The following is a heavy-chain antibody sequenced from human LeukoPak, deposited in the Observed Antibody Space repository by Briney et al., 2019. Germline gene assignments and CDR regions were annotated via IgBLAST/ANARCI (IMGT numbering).Heavy chain of an antibody. J-gene: IGHJ6*02. D-gene: IGHD4-17*01. V-gene: IGHV3-33*01. CDR1: GFTFSSYG. CDR2: IWYDGSNK. CDR3: ARRDRHDYEGRYYGMDV. Sequence: GRSLRLSCAASGFTFSSYGMHWVRQAPGKGLEWVAVIWYDGSNKYYADSVKGRFTISRDNSKNTLYLQMNSLRADDTAVYYCARRDRHDYEGRYYGMDVWGQGTTVTVSS.